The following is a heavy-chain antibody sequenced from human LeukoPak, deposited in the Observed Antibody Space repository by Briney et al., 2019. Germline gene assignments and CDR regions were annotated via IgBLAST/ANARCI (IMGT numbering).Heavy chain of an antibody. CDR1: GFTFNRYN. Sequence: GSLRLSCAASGFTFNRYNMNWIRQPPGKGLEWIGSMYYRGSTYHNPSLKSRVTISVDTSKNQFSLKLSSVTAADTAVYYCATTTIRLGYWGQGTLVTVSS. D-gene: IGHD1-26*01. J-gene: IGHJ4*02. CDR2: MYYRGST. CDR3: ATTTIRLGY. V-gene: IGHV4-39*07.